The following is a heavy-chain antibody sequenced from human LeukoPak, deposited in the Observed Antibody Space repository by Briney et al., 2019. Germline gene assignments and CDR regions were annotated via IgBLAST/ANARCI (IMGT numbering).Heavy chain of an antibody. Sequence: SETLTLTCTVSGGSISSYYWSWIRQPQGKGLEWIGYIYYSGSTNYNPSLKSRVTISVDTSKNQFSLKLSSVTAADTAVYYCARGRYSSSWYRYWGQGTLVTVSS. CDR1: GGSISSYY. CDR3: ARGRYSSSWYRY. V-gene: IGHV4-59*01. J-gene: IGHJ4*02. CDR2: IYYSGST. D-gene: IGHD6-13*01.